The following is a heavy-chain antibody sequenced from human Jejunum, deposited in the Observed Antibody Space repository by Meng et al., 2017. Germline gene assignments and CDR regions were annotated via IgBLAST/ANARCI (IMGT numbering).Heavy chain of an antibody. CDR2: TYYRSKWYN. J-gene: IGHJ5*02. CDR3: ARGGYDSSGYYYRWFDP. V-gene: IGHV6-1*01. CDR1: GDVVSINSAA. Sequence: VPARQSRPGLWKPPQTLPLTCVISGDVVSINSAAWNWFRQSPSRGLEWLGRTYYRSKWYNDYAVSVKSRITVNPDTSKNHFSLQLNSVTPEDTAVYYCARGGYDSSGYYYRWFDPWGQGTLVTVSS. D-gene: IGHD3-22*01.